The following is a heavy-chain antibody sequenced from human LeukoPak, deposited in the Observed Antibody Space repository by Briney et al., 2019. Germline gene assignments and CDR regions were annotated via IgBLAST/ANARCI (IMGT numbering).Heavy chain of an antibody. CDR2: IYTSGIT. CDR3: ARDLISGNFL. CDR1: GGSISSGSYY. Sequence: SETLSLTCTVSGGSISSGSYYWSWIRQPAGKGLEWIGRIYTSGITNYNPSLKSRVTISVDTSKNQFFLNLSSVTAADTAVYYCARDLISGNFLRGQGTLVTVSS. V-gene: IGHV4-61*02. J-gene: IGHJ4*02. D-gene: IGHD4-23*01.